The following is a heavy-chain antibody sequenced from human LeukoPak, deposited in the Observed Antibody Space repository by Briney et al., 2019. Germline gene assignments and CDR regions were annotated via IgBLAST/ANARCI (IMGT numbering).Heavy chain of an antibody. V-gene: IGHV1-24*01. CDR1: GYTVTELS. Sequence: ASVKVSCKDSGYTVTELSMHWVRQAPGEGLEWMGGFDPEDGETIYAQKFQGRVTMTEDTSTDTAYMELSSLRSEDTAVYYCATCPNWGSGGYFDYWGQGTLVTVSS. D-gene: IGHD7-27*01. CDR2: FDPEDGET. CDR3: ATCPNWGSGGYFDY. J-gene: IGHJ4*02.